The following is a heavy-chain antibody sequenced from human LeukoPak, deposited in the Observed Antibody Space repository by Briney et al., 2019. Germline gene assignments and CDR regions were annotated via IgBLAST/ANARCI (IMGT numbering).Heavy chain of an antibody. CDR2: ISGSGGDT. D-gene: IGHD6-19*01. J-gene: IGHJ4*02. CDR1: GFTFRSHA. V-gene: IGHV3-23*01. Sequence: GGSLRLSCAASGFTFRSHAVYWVRQAPWKGLEWVSGISGSGGDTYYADSVEGRFTISRDNSKNMVYLQMNSLSTEDTAVYYCAKTTSGYSSGRYPGWPVDYWGQGTLVTVSS. CDR3: AKTTSGYSSGRYPGWPVDY.